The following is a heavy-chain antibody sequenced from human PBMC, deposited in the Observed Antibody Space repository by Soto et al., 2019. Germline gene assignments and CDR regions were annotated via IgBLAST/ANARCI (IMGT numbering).Heavy chain of an antibody. V-gene: IGHV1-3*01. Sequence: ASVKVSCKASGYTFTSYYMHWVRQAPGQRLEWMGWINASNGNTKYSQKFQGRVTITRDTSASTAHMELSSLRSEDTAVYYCASSNPSSSWYYFDYWGQGTLVTVSS. CDR2: INASNGNT. CDR3: ASSNPSSSWYYFDY. CDR1: GYTFTSYY. J-gene: IGHJ4*02. D-gene: IGHD6-13*01.